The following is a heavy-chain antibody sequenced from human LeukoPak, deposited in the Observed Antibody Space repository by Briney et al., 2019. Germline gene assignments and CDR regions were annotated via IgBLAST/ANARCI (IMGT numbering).Heavy chain of an antibody. CDR2: IRYDGSNK. J-gene: IGHJ4*02. CDR3: ATGAVATPTKGYYFDY. Sequence: PGGSLRLSCAASGFTFSSYGMHWVRQAPGKGLEWVAFIRYDGSNKYYADSVKGRFTTSRDNSKNTLYLQMNSLRAEDTAVYYCATGAVATPTKGYYFDYWGQGTLVTVSS. CDR1: GFTFSSYG. D-gene: IGHD5-12*01. V-gene: IGHV3-30*02.